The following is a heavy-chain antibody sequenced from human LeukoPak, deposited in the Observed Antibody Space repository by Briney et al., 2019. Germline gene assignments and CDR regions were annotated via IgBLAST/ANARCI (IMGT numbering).Heavy chain of an antibody. CDR3: AKRGRYYFDQ. V-gene: IGHV3-23*01. CDR1: GFTFSSYE. CDR2: ITASGGT. Sequence: PGGSLRLSCAASGFTFSSYEMNWVRQAPGKGLEWVSTITASGGTYYADSLKGRFTISRDTSKNTLYLQINSLRAEDTAVYYCAKRGRYYFDQWGQGTLVTVSS. J-gene: IGHJ4*02.